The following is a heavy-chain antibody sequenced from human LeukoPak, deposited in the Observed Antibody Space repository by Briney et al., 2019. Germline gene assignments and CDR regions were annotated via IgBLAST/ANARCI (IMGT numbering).Heavy chain of an antibody. Sequence: ASVKVSCKASGDTFTSYFMHWVRQAPGQGLEWMGIINLSSGTATYTQKFQGRVTMTRDTSTGTVYMELSSLSSEDTAMYYCAGPMAYAFDIWGQGTMVTVSS. J-gene: IGHJ3*02. CDR3: AGPMAYAFDI. CDR2: INLSSGTA. D-gene: IGHD5-24*01. V-gene: IGHV1-46*01. CDR1: GDTFTSYF.